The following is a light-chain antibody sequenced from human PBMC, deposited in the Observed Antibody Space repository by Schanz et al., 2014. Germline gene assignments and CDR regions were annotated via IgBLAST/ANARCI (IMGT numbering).Light chain of an antibody. J-gene: IGLJ2*01. V-gene: IGLV2-14*03. Sequence: QSALTQPASVSGSPGQSITLSCTGTSSDVGGYNYVSWYQHHPGKAPKLMIYDVNNRPSGVSNRFSGSKSGNTASLTISGLQAEDEADYYCCSYAGSSTFVFGGGTKLTVL. CDR2: DVN. CDR3: CSYAGSSTFV. CDR1: SSDVGGYNY.